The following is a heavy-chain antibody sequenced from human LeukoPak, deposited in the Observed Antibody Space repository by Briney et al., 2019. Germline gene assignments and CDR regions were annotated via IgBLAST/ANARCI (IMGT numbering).Heavy chain of an antibody. V-gene: IGHV3-7*01. J-gene: IGHJ3*02. CDR2: IKQDGSEK. Sequence: GGSLRLSCAASGFSLSTYWMSWVRQAPGKGLEWVANIKQDGSEKYYVDSVKGRFTISRDNAKNSLYLQMNSLRAEDTAVYYCAREGAHCSSSSCYGLRAFDIWGQGTMVTVSS. CDR3: AREGAHCSSSSCYGLRAFDI. CDR1: GFSLSTYW. D-gene: IGHD2-2*01.